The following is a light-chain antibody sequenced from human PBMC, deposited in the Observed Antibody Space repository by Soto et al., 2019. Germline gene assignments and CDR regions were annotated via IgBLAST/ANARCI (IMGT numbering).Light chain of an antibody. Sequence: DIQMTQSPSSLSASVGDRVTITCQASQDIRNYLNWYQQQPGKAPKLLIYGVSNLDTGVPSRFSGSGSGTHFTLTISSLQPEDLATYYCQQYANLPPLTFGQGTRVEIK. CDR2: GVS. CDR3: QQYANLPPLT. CDR1: QDIRNY. J-gene: IGKJ5*01. V-gene: IGKV1-33*01.